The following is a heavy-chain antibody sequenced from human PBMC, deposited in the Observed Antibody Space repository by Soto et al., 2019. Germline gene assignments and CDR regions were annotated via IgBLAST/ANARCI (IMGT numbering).Heavy chain of an antibody. Sequence: PSETLSLTCTVSGGSISSGDYYWSWIRQPPGKGLEWIGYIYYSGSTYYNPSLKSRVTISVDTSKNQFSLKLSSVTAADTAVYYCASHDYAHYGIDVWGQGTTVRVPS. CDR1: GGSISSGDYY. V-gene: IGHV4-30-4*01. J-gene: IGHJ6*02. CDR2: IYYSGST. D-gene: IGHD4-17*01. CDR3: ASHDYAHYGIDV.